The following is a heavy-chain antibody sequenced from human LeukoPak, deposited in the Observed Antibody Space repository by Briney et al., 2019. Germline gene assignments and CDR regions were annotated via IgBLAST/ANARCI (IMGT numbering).Heavy chain of an antibody. J-gene: IGHJ4*02. D-gene: IGHD1-26*01. CDR2: ISGSGYNT. CDR1: GFTFSSYA. V-gene: IGHV3-23*01. Sequence: PGGSLRLSCAATGFTFSSYAMTWVRQAPGKGLEWVSSISGSGYNTYYADSVKGRVTISRDNSKNTLYLQMTSLRAEDTAVYYCAKLVVSGNYRGLDCWGQGTLVTVSS. CDR3: AKLVVSGNYRGLDC.